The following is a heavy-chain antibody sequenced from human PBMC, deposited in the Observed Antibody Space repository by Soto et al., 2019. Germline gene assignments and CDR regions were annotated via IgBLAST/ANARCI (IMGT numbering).Heavy chain of an antibody. CDR3: AREGSLGLDV. D-gene: IGHD3-10*01. CDR1: GFIFSGFW. CDR2: INGDGASL. J-gene: IGHJ6*02. Sequence: EVRLEEAGGGFVQPGGSLRVSCSGSGFIFSGFWMHWVRQGPGKGLEWVSRINGDGASLAYADSGKGRVSISRDNVKNTLHLQMNRLGADDTAVYFCAREGSLGLDVWGRGTTVTVSS. V-gene: IGHV3-74*03.